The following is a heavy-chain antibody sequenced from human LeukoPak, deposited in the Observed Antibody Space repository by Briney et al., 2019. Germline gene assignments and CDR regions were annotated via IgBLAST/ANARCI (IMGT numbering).Heavy chain of an antibody. CDR3: ARDWAYYYDSSGFDY. V-gene: IGHV1-2*02. CDR2: INPNSGGT. J-gene: IGHJ4*02. CDR1: GYTFTSYG. Sequence: ASVKVSCKASGYTFTSYGISWVRQAPGQGLEWMGWINPNSGGTNYAQKFQGRVTMTRDTSISTAYMELSRLRSDDTAVYYCARDWAYYYDSSGFDYWGQGTLVTVSS. D-gene: IGHD3-22*01.